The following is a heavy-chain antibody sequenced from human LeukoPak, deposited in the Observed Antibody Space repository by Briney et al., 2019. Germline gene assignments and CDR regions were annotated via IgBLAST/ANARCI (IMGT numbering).Heavy chain of an antibody. J-gene: IGHJ3*02. D-gene: IGHD3-22*01. CDR1: GYSFTSYW. CDR3: ARLVTMIVVTTYDAFDI. Sequence: GESLKISCKGSGYSFTSYWIGWVRQMPGKGLEWMGIIYPGDSDTRYSPSFQGQVTISADKSISTAYLQWSSLKASDTATYYCARLVTMIVVTTYDAFDIWGQGTMVTVSS. V-gene: IGHV5-51*01. CDR2: IYPGDSDT.